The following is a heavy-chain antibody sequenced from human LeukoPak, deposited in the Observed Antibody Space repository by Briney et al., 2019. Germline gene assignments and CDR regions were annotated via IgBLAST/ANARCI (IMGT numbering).Heavy chain of an antibody. CDR3: ARHVLLRYFDWLPGHDAFDI. CDR1: GGSISSSSYY. D-gene: IGHD3-9*01. V-gene: IGHV4-39*01. J-gene: IGHJ3*02. CDR2: IYYSGST. Sequence: SETLSLTCTVSGGSISSSSYYWGWIRQPPGKGLEWIGSIYYSGSTYYNPSLKSRVTISVDTSKNQFSLKLSSVTAADTAVYHCARHVLLRYFDWLPGHDAFDIWGQGTMVTVSS.